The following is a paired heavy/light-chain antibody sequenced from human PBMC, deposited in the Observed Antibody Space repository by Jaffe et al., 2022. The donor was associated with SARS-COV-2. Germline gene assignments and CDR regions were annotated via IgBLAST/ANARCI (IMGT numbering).Light chain of an antibody. CDR2: AAS. CDR3: QQSYSTPST. V-gene: IGKV1-39*01. CDR1: QSISSY. J-gene: IGKJ5*01. Sequence: DIQMTQSPSSLSASVGDRVTITCRASQSISSYLNWYQQKPGKAPKLLIYAASSLQSGVPSRFSGSGSGTDFTLTISSLQPEDFATYYCQQSYSTPSTFGQGTRLEIK.
Heavy chain of an antibody. D-gene: IGHD3-9*01. J-gene: IGHJ4*02. Sequence: QVQLVQSGAEVKKPGASVKVSCKVSGYTLTELSMHWVRQAPGKGLEWMGGFDPEDGETIYAQKFQGRVTMTEDTSTDTAYMELSSLRSEDTAVYYCATVKYYDILTGLYYFDYWGQGTLVTVSS. CDR2: FDPEDGET. CDR3: ATVKYYDILTGLYYFDY. CDR1: GYTLTELS. V-gene: IGHV1-24*01.